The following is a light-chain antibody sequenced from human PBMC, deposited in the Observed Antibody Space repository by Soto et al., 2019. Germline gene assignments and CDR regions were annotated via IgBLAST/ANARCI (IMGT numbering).Light chain of an antibody. CDR1: QSISSW. J-gene: IGKJ3*01. CDR3: QQYNSYST. CDR2: DAS. V-gene: IGKV1-5*01. Sequence: DIQMTQSPSTLSASVGDRVTITCRASQSISSWLAWYQQKTGKAPKLLIYDASSLESGVPSRFSGSGSGTEFTLTIITLQPDDFATYYCQQYNSYSTFGPGTKVDIK.